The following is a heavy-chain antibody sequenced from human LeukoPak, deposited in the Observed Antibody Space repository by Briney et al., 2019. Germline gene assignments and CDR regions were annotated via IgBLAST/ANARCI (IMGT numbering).Heavy chain of an antibody. J-gene: IGHJ4*02. CDR2: IYHSGST. D-gene: IGHD6-19*01. CDR1: GYSISSGYY. CDR3: ARVSSCDY. Sequence: SETLSLTCTVSGYSISSGYYWGWIRQPPGKGLEWIGSIYHSGSTYYNPSLKSRVTISVDTSKNQFSLKLSSVTAADTAVYYCARVSSCDYWGQGTLVTVSS. V-gene: IGHV4-38-2*02.